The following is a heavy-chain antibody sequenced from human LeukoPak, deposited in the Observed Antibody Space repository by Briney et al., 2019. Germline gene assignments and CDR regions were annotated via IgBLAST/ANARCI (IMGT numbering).Heavy chain of an antibody. CDR3: ARGLYNYDSSGYWI. CDR1: GFTFISYA. D-gene: IGHD3-22*01. Sequence: GGSLRLSCAATGFTFISYAMHGVRQAPGKGLEWVAVISYDGSNKYYADSVKGRFTISRDNSKNTLYLQMNSLRAEDTAVYYCARGLYNYDSSGYWIWGQGTLVTVSS. CDR2: ISYDGSNK. V-gene: IGHV3-30*04. J-gene: IGHJ4*02.